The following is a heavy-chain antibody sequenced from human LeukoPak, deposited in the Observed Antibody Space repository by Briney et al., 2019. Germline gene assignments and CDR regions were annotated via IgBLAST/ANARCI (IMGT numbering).Heavy chain of an antibody. Sequence: ASVKVSCKASGYTFTGYYMHWVRQAPGQGLEWMGWINPNSGGTNYAQKFQGRVTMTRDTSISTAYMELSRLRSDDTAVYDCARSQRITMVRGVIIYDYWGQGTLVTVSS. CDR3: ARSQRITMVRGVIIYDY. V-gene: IGHV1-2*02. D-gene: IGHD3-10*01. J-gene: IGHJ4*02. CDR2: INPNSGGT. CDR1: GYTFTGYY.